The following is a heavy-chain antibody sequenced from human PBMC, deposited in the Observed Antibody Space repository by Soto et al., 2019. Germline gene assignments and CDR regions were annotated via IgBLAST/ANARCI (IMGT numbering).Heavy chain of an antibody. V-gene: IGHV1-69*02. CDR2: IIPILGIA. J-gene: IGHJ4*02. CDR1: GGTFSSYT. CDR3: ARSMATLTPYFDY. Sequence: SVKVSCKASGGTFSSYTISWVRQAPGQGLEWMGRIIPILGIANYAQKFQGRVTITADKSTSTAYMELSSLRSEDTAVYYCARSMATLTPYFDYWGQGTLVTAPQ. D-gene: IGHD5-12*01.